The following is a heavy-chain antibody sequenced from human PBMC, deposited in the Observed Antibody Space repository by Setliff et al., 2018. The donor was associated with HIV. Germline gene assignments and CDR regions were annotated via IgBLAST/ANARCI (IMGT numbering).Heavy chain of an antibody. D-gene: IGHD5-18*01. CDR3: ARLTRPGGYNYALDY. CDR2: ISSGGSSI. CDR1: GFTFSSYE. J-gene: IGHJ4*02. V-gene: IGHV3-48*03. Sequence: GGSLRLSCAASGFTFSSYEMNWVRQAPGKGLEWVSSISSGGSSIYDADSVKGRFTISRDNAENSLFLQMNSLRAEDTAVYYCARLTRPGGYNYALDYWGQGTQVTVSS.